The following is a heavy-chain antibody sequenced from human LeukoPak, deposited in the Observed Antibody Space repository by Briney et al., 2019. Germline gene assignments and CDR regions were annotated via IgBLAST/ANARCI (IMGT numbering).Heavy chain of an antibody. CDR2: IYYSGST. J-gene: IGHJ4*02. Sequence: SETLSLTCTVSGGSISSYYWSWIRQPPGKGLEWIGYIYYSGSTNYNPSLKSRVIISVDTSKNQFSLKLSSVTAADTAVYYCARGDYYGSGSSPHFDYWGQGTLVTVSS. CDR1: GGSISSYY. V-gene: IGHV4-59*01. D-gene: IGHD3-10*01. CDR3: ARGDYYGSGSSPHFDY.